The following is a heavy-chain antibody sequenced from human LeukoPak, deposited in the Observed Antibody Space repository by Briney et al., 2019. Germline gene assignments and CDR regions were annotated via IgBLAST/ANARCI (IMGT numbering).Heavy chain of an antibody. V-gene: IGHV5-51*01. CDR1: GYSFTTHW. CDR2: IYPTDSYT. J-gene: IGHJ4*02. D-gene: IGHD6-13*01. CDR3: ARLSSSWYPLDY. Sequence: GESLKISCKGSGYSFTTHWIAWVRQMPGKGLEWMGIIYPTDSYTKYSPSFQGQVTISADKSISTAYLQWSSLKASDTAMYYCARLSSSWYPLDYWGQGTLVTVSS.